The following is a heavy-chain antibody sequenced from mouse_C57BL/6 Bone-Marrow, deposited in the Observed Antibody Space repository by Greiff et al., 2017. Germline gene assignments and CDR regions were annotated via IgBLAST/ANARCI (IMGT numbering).Heavy chain of an antibody. Sequence: VKLVESGAELARPGASVKLSCKASGYTFTSYGISWVKQRTGQGLEWIGEIYPRSGNTYYNEKFKGKATLTADKSSSTAYMELRSLTSEDSAVYFCARRGWFPDYWGQGTTLTVSS. CDR2: IYPRSGNT. D-gene: IGHD2-2*01. J-gene: IGHJ2*01. CDR1: GYTFTSYG. V-gene: IGHV1-81*01. CDR3: ARRGWFPDY.